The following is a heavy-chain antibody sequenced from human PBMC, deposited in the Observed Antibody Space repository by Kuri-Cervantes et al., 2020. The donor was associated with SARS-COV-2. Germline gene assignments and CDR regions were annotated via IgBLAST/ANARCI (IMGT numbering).Heavy chain of an antibody. D-gene: IGHD1-1*01. CDR2: INSDGSST. CDR3: ATLDSTDV. V-gene: IGHV3-74*01. CDR1: GFTLSSYW. J-gene: IGHJ6*02. Sequence: GESLKISCAASGFTLSSYWMHWVRQAPGKGLVWVSRINSDGSSTSYADSVKGRFTISRDNAKNTLYLQMNSLRAEDTAVYYCATLDSTDVWGQGTTVTVSS.